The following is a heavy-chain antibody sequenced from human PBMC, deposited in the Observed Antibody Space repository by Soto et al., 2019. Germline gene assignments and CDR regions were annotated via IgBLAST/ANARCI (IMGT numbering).Heavy chain of an antibody. Sequence: ASVKVSCKASGGTFSSYAISWVRQAPGQGLEWMGGIIPIFGTANYAQKFQGRVTITADESTSTAYMELSSLRSEDTAVYYCAIPTKPLYYYYGMDVWGQGTTVTVSS. CDR2: IIPIFGTA. J-gene: IGHJ6*02. D-gene: IGHD1-1*01. CDR3: AIPTKPLYYYYGMDV. CDR1: GGTFSSYA. V-gene: IGHV1-69*13.